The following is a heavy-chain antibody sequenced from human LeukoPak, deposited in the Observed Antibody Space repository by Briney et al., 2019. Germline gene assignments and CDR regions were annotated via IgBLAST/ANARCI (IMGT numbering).Heavy chain of an antibody. D-gene: IGHD5-18*01. V-gene: IGHV1-24*01. J-gene: IGHJ4*02. CDR1: GKTLSDLS. CDR3: VTGFTTMAVDYFDY. CDR2: SDPEDGER. Sequence: GASVKDSCKVSGKTLSDLSIHWLRQPPGKGLEWLGGSDPEDGERIYAQMFQGRVTMTEDTSIDTAYMELSSLRSEDTAVYYCVTGFTTMAVDYFDYWGQGTLVTVSP.